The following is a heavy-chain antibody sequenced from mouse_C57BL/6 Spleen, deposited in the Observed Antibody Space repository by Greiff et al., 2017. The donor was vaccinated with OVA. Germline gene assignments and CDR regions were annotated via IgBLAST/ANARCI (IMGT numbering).Heavy chain of an antibody. D-gene: IGHD2-4*01. V-gene: IGHV2-6-1*01. CDR1: GFSLTSYG. CDR2: IWSDGST. J-gene: IGHJ4*01. Sequence: QVQLKESGPGLVAPSQSLSITCTVSGFSLTSYGVHWVRQPPGKGLEWLVVIWSDGSTTYNSALKSRLSISKDNSKSQVFLKMNSLQTDDTAMYYCARHGDDYDVGAMDYWGQGTSVTVSS. CDR3: ARHGDDYDVGAMDY.